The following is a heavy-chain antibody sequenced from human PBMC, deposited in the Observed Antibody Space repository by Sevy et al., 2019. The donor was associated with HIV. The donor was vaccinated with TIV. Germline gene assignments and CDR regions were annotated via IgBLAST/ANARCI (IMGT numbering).Heavy chain of an antibody. D-gene: IGHD3-22*01. CDR1: GYTFTNYY. Sequence: VKVSCKASGYTFTNYYMHWVRQAPGQGLEWMGIINLSGGSTTYAQKFQHRVTMTRDTSTSTVYMELSSLRSEDTAVYYCVRDRRGYDSTAYFYDYWGQGTLVTVSS. V-gene: IGHV1-46*01. CDR3: VRDRRGYDSTAYFYDY. J-gene: IGHJ4*01. CDR2: INLSGGST.